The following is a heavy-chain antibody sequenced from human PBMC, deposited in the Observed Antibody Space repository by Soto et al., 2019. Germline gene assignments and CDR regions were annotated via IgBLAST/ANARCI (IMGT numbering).Heavy chain of an antibody. Sequence: SETLSLTCAVSGASISSGGYSWSWIRQPPGKGLEWIGYMYHSGSTYYNPSLKSRVTISVDTSKNQFSLKLSSVTAADTAVYYCARGHSLLWFAELGRLIDRRATNRGYAFDVWGQWTMVT. J-gene: IGHJ3*01. CDR3: ARGHSLLWFAELGRLIDRRATNRGYAFDV. CDR1: GASISSGGYS. D-gene: IGHD3-10*01. V-gene: IGHV4-30-2*01. CDR2: MYHSGST.